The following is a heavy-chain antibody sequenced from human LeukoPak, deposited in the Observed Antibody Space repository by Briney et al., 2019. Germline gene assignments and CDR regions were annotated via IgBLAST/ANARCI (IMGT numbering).Heavy chain of an antibody. CDR2: MNPNSGNT. D-gene: IGHD3-22*01. CDR3: ARGSVYYDSSGPRGDY. CDR1: GYTFTSYD. V-gene: IGHV1-8*01. Sequence: ASVTVSCKASGYTFTSYDINWVRQATGQGLEWMGWMNPNSGNTGYAQKFQGRVTMTRNTSISTAYMELSSLRSEDTAVYYCARGSVYYDSSGPRGDYWGQGTLVTVSS. J-gene: IGHJ4*02.